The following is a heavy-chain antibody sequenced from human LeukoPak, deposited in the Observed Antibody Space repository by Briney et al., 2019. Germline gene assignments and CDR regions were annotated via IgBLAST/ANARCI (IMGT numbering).Heavy chain of an antibody. V-gene: IGHV4-59*01. CDR2: IYYSGST. Sequence: SETLSLTCTVSGGSISSYYWSWIRQPPGKGLEWIGYIYYSGSTNYNPSLKSRVTISVDTSKDQFSLKLSSVTAADTAVYYCARDDYGGNSDDAFDIWGQGTMVTVPS. CDR3: ARDDYGGNSDDAFDI. J-gene: IGHJ3*02. D-gene: IGHD4-23*01. CDR1: GGSISSYY.